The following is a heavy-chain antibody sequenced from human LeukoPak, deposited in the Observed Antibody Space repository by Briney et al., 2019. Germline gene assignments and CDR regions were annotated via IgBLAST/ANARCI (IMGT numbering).Heavy chain of an antibody. CDR2: IYYSGST. V-gene: IGHV4-39*01. J-gene: IGHJ3*02. CDR1: GGSISSSSYY. Sequence: SETLSLTCTVSGGSISSSSYYWGWIRQPPGKGLEWIGSIYYSGSTYYNPSLKSRVTISVGTSKNQFSLKLSSVTAADTAVYYCATYLRVPAAMFAFDIWGQGTMVTVSS. CDR3: ATYLRVPAAMFAFDI. D-gene: IGHD2-2*01.